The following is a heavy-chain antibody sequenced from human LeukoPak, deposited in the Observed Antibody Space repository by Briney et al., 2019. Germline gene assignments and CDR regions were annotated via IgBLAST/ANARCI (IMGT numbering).Heavy chain of an antibody. CDR3: ARQTGSGLFILP. V-gene: IGHV4-39*01. CDR2: IYYSGNT. D-gene: IGHD3/OR15-3a*01. Sequence: WVRQPPGKGLEWIGSIYYSGNTYYNASLKSQVSISIDTSKNQFSLRLTSVTAADAAVYYCARQTGSGLFILPGGQGTLVTVSS. J-gene: IGHJ4*02.